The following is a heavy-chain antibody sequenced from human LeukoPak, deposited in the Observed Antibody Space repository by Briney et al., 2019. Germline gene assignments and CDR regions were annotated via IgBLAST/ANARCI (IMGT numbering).Heavy chain of an antibody. CDR3: ARGSSGWYYFDY. D-gene: IGHD6-19*01. Sequence: GGSLRLSCAASGFTFSSYSMNWVRQAPGKGLEWVSVIYSGGSTYYADSVKGRFTISRDNSKNTLYLQMNSLRAEDTAVYYCARGSSGWYYFDYWGQGTLVTVSS. V-gene: IGHV3-53*01. CDR1: GFTFSSYS. CDR2: IYSGGST. J-gene: IGHJ4*02.